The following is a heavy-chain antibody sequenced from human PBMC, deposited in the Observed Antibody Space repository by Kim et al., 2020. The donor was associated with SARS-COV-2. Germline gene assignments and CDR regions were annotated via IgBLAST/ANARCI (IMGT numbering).Heavy chain of an antibody. Sequence: LKSRVTISVDTSKNQFSLKLSSVTAADTAVYYCASRATGGIAARLGTLDYWGQGTLVTVSS. V-gene: IGHV4-39*01. D-gene: IGHD6-6*01. CDR3: ASRATGGIAARLGTLDY. J-gene: IGHJ4*02.